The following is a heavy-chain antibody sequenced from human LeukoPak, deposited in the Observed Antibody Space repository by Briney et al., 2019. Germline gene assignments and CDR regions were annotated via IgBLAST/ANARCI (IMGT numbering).Heavy chain of an antibody. CDR2: IYYSGST. Sequence: SETLSLTCTVPGGSISSYYWSWIRQPPGKGLESIGYIYYSGSTNYNPSLKSRVTISIHTSKNQFSLKQSSVTAADTAVYYCARRTLTGTFDYWGQGTLVTVSS. CDR3: ARRTLTGTFDY. J-gene: IGHJ4*02. V-gene: IGHV4-59*01. D-gene: IGHD1/OR15-1a*01. CDR1: GGSISSYY.